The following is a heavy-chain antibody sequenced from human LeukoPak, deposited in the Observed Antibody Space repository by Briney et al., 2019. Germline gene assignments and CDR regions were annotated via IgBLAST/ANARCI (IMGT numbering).Heavy chain of an antibody. CDR1: GFTFSSYE. CDR2: ISSSGRTK. Sequence: PGGSLRLSCAASGFTFSSYEMSWVRQAPGKGLEWVSYISSSGRTKYYADSVKGRFTISRDNAKNSLYLQMNSLRDEDRAVYYCARMVRGVSDAFDIWGQGTRVTVSS. CDR3: ARMVRGVSDAFDI. J-gene: IGHJ3*02. V-gene: IGHV3-48*03. D-gene: IGHD3-10*01.